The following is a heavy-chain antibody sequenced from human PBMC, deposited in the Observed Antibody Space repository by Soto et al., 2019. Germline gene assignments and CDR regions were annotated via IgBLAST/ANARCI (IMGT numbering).Heavy chain of an antibody. CDR2: ISSSGSTI. D-gene: IGHD4-17*01. J-gene: IGHJ6*02. V-gene: IGHV3-11*01. CDR3: ARASIGPAVTDYYYYGLDV. Sequence: QVQLVESGGGLVKPGGPLRLSCAASGFTFSDYYMSWIRQAPGKGLEWVSYISSSGSTIYYADSVKGRFTISRDNAKNSLYLQMHSLRAEDTAVYYCARASIGPAVTDYYYYGLDVWGQGTPVTVSS. CDR1: GFTFSDYY.